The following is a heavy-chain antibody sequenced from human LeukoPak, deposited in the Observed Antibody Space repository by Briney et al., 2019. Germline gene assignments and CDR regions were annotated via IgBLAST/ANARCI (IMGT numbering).Heavy chain of an antibody. CDR2: IYSGGST. J-gene: IGHJ6*02. V-gene: IGHV3-53*01. D-gene: IGHD3-10*01. CDR1: GFTVSSNY. Sequence: SGGSLRLSCAASGFTVSSNYMSWVRQAPGKGLEWVSVIYSGGSTYYADSVKGRFTISRDNSKNTLYLQMNSLRAEDTAVYYCARAHIWFGELFKSYYYYGMDVWGQGTTVTVSS. CDR3: ARAHIWFGELFKSYYYYGMDV.